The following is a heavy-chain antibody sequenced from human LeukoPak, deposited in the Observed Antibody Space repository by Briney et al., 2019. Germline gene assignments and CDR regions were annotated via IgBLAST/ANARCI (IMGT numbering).Heavy chain of an antibody. J-gene: IGHJ4*02. CDR1: GGSISSFY. CDR3: ARDHGNSGWTIGVFDY. Sequence: SETLSLTCTVSGGSISSFYWSWIRQPPGKGLEWIGHIYYSGTTNYNPSLKSRVTISVDTSKNQFSLKLSSVTAADTAVYYCARDHGNSGWTIGVFDYWGQGTLVTVSS. V-gene: IGHV4-59*01. CDR2: IYYSGTT. D-gene: IGHD6-19*01.